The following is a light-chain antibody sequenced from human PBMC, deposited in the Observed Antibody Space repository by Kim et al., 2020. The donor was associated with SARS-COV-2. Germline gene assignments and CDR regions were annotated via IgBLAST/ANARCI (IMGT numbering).Light chain of an antibody. Sequence: LTRRKRAPLACQASPRVESSLLAWYQQKPGQAPTLLICEAFKRVASIPDMCSGSGSGTVFTLNINRPEPEDFAMYYCQQYGSSPYSFGQETKLEI. CDR2: EAF. CDR3: QQYGSSPYS. J-gene: IGKJ2*03. V-gene: IGKV3-20*01. CDR1: PRVESSL.